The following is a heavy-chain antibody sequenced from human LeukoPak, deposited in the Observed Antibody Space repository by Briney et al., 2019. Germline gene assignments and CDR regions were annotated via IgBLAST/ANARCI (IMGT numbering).Heavy chain of an antibody. V-gene: IGHV1-8*01. D-gene: IGHD3-9*01. Sequence: ASVKVSCKASGYTFTSYDINWVRQATGQGLEWMGWMNPNSGNTGYAQKFQGRVTMTRNTSISTAYMELSSLRSEDTAVYYCARENPLSLRYFDWLPRGWFDPWGQGTLVAVSS. J-gene: IGHJ5*02. CDR2: MNPNSGNT. CDR1: GYTFTSYD. CDR3: ARENPLSLRYFDWLPRGWFDP.